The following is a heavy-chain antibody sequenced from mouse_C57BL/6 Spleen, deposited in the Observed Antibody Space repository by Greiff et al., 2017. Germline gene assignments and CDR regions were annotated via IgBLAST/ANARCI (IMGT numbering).Heavy chain of an antibody. CDR1: GFSFNTYA. V-gene: IGHV10-1*01. CDR3: VGQGDYYDGYYTMDY. J-gene: IGHJ4*01. D-gene: IGHD1-1*01. CDR2: IRSKSNNYAT. Sequence: EVQLVESGGGLVQPKGSLKLSCAASGFSFNTYAMNWVRQAPGKGLEWVARIRSKSNNYATYYADSVKDRFTISRDDSESMLYLQMNNLKTEDTAMYYCVGQGDYYDGYYTMDYWGQGTSVTVSS.